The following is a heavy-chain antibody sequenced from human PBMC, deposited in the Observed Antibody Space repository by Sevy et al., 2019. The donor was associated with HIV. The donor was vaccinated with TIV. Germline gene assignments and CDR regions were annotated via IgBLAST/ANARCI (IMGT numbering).Heavy chain of an antibody. V-gene: IGHV1-2*02. J-gene: IGHJ5*02. CDR3: ARETITHKWLDP. D-gene: IGHD3-16*01. CDR1: GYTFTGYY. Sequence: ASVKVSCKASGYTFTGYYMHWVRQAPGQGLEWMGWINPNSGGTNYAQKFQGRVTMTRDTSISTAYMELSRLRSDDTAVYYWARETITHKWLDPWGQGTLVTVSS. CDR2: INPNSGGT.